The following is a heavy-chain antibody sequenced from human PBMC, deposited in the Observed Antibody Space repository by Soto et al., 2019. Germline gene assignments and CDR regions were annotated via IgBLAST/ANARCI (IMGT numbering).Heavy chain of an antibody. Sequence: GGSLRLSCAASGSTFSSHSMNWVRQAPGKGLEWVSSISSSSSYIYYADSVKGRFTISRDNAKNSLYLQMNSLRAEDTAVYYCARDYEVTMIVVVGYGMDVWGQGTTVTVSS. CDR3: ARDYEVTMIVVVGYGMDV. CDR1: GSTFSSHS. D-gene: IGHD3-22*01. CDR2: ISSSSSYI. V-gene: IGHV3-21*01. J-gene: IGHJ6*02.